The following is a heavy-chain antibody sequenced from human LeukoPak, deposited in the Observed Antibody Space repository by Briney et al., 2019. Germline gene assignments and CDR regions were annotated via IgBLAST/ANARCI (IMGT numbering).Heavy chain of an antibody. D-gene: IGHD6-19*01. CDR2: IWYDGSNK. J-gene: IGHJ4*02. V-gene: IGHV3-33*06. Sequence: QPGRSLRLSCAASGFTFSSYGMHWVRQAPGKGLEWVAVIWYDGSNKYYADSVKGRFTISRDNSKNTLYLQVNSLRAEDTAVYYCAKDFFRYSSGWVPDYWGQGTLVTVSS. CDR1: GFTFSSYG. CDR3: AKDFFRYSSGWVPDY.